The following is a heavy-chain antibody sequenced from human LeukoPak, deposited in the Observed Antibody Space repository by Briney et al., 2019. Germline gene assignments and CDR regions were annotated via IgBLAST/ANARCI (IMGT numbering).Heavy chain of an antibody. V-gene: IGHV4-34*01. CDR2: INHSGST. CDR3: ASFPRYGPYNWFDP. Sequence: KTSETLSLTCAVYGGSFSGYYWSWIRQPPGKGLEWIGEINHSGSTNYNPSLKSRVTISVDTSKIQFSLKLSSVTAADTAVYYCASFPRYGPYNWFDPWGQGTLVTVSS. CDR1: GGSFSGYY. D-gene: IGHD4-17*01. J-gene: IGHJ5*02.